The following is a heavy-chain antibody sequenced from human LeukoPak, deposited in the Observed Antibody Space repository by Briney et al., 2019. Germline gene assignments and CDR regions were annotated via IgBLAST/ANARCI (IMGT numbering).Heavy chain of an antibody. Sequence: SQTLSLTCVVSGDSVSSKNGAWNWIRQSPSRGLKWLGRTYYRSKWYNDYAESMEGRMTISQDTSKNQYSLHLNSVTPDDTAVYYCARDFGTTGWPTFDYWGQGTLVTVSS. CDR1: GDSVSSKNGA. D-gene: IGHD6-19*01. CDR2: TYYRSKWYN. J-gene: IGHJ4*02. V-gene: IGHV6-1*01. CDR3: ARDFGTTGWPTFDY.